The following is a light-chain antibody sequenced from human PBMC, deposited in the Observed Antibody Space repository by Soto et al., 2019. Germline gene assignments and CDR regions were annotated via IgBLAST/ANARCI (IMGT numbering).Light chain of an antibody. J-gene: IGLJ2*01. CDR2: ANN. V-gene: IGLV1-40*01. CDR1: SSNIGAVYN. Sequence: QAVVTQPPSVSGAPGQRVTISCTGSSSNIGAVYNVHWYQQLPGTAPKLLIYANNNRPSGVPDRFSGSKSGTSASLAITGLQAEDEADYYCQSYDSSLSAVVFGGGTKLT. CDR3: QSYDSSLSAVV.